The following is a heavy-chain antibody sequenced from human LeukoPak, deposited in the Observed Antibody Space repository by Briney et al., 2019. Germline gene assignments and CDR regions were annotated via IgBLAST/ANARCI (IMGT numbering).Heavy chain of an antibody. V-gene: IGHV1-46*01. CDR3: ATYKFHYYDSSGYYRGETFDI. D-gene: IGHD3-22*01. CDR1: GYTFTSYY. Sequence: ASVKVSCKASGYTFTSYYLHWVRQAPGEGLEWMGIINPSGGSTSYAQKFQGRVTITADKSTSTAYMELSSLRSEDTAVYYCATYKFHYYDSSGYYRGETFDIWGQGTMVTVSS. CDR2: INPSGGST. J-gene: IGHJ3*02.